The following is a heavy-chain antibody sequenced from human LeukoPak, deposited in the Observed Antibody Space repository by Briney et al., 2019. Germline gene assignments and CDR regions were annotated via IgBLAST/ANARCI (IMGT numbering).Heavy chain of an antibody. D-gene: IGHD6-19*01. Sequence: GGSLRLSCAASGFTFSSYGMSWVRQAPGKGLEWVSAISGNGGSTYYADSVKGRFAISRDTSKNTLYLQMNSLRAEDTAVYYCAKEKRAVAGINYWGQGTLVTVSS. CDR3: AKEKRAVAGINY. CDR1: GFTFSSYG. J-gene: IGHJ4*02. CDR2: ISGNGGST. V-gene: IGHV3-23*01.